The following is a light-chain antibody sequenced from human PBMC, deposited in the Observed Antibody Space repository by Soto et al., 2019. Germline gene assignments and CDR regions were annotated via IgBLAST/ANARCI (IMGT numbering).Light chain of an antibody. CDR1: QSVSSSY. CDR3: QQYGSSPYT. J-gene: IGKJ2*01. CDR2: GAS. Sequence: EIVLTQSPGTLSLSPGERATLSCRASQSVSSSYLAWYQQKTGQAPRLLIYGASSRATGIPDRFSGSGSGTDFTLTISILEPEDFAVYYCQQYGSSPYTFGQGTKLEIK. V-gene: IGKV3-20*01.